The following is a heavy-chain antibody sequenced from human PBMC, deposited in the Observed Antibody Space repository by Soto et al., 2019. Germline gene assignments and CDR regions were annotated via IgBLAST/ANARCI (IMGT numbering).Heavy chain of an antibody. CDR1: GGSFSGYY. J-gene: IGHJ4*02. Sequence: PSETLSLTCAVYGGSFSGYYWSWIRQPPGKGLEWIGEINHSGSTNYNPSLKSRVTISVDTSKNQFSLKLSSVTAADTAVYYCARVGPTASFAGLWFGELRFEYWGQGTLVTVSS. D-gene: IGHD3-10*01. V-gene: IGHV4-34*01. CDR3: ARVGPTASFAGLWFGELRFEY. CDR2: INHSGST.